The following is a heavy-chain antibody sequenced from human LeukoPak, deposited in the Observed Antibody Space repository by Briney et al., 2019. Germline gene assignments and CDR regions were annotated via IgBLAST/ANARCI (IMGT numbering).Heavy chain of an antibody. CDR3: APSNFDY. J-gene: IGHJ4*02. V-gene: IGHV3-30-3*01. CDR2: ISYDGSNK. Sequence: GGSLRLSCAAPGFTFSSYAMHWVRQAPGKGLEWVAVISYDGSNKYYADSVKGRFTISRDNSKNTLYLQMNSLRAEDTAVYYCAPSNFDYWGQGTLVTVSS. D-gene: IGHD4-11*01. CDR1: GFTFSSYA.